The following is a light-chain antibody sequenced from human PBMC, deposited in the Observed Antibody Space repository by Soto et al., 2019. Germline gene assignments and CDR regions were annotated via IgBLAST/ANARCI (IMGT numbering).Light chain of an antibody. CDR3: QQSYSTPL. Sequence: DIQMTQSPSSLSASVGDRVTITCRASQSISSYLNWYQQKTGKAPKLLIYAASSLQSGSPSRFNGSGSATDLTLTISSLQPEDFATYYCQQSYSTPLFGPGTKVDIK. V-gene: IGKV1-39*01. J-gene: IGKJ3*01. CDR1: QSISSY. CDR2: AAS.